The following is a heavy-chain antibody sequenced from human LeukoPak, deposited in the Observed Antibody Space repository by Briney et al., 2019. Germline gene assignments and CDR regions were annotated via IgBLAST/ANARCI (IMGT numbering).Heavy chain of an antibody. V-gene: IGHV3-23*01. D-gene: IGHD1-14*01. CDR3: AKGTNPTDY. CDR1: GFTFSSYA. J-gene: IGHJ4*02. CDR2: ISGSGGST. Sequence: GGSLRLSCAASGFTFSSYAMSWVRQAPGKGLEWVSAISGSGGSTYYADSVKGRLTISRDNSRNTLYLFMNSLRAEDTAVYYCAKGTNPTDYWGQGTLVTVSS.